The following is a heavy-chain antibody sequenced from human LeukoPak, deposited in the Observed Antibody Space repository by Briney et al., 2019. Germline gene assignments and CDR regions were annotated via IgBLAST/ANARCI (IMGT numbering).Heavy chain of an antibody. J-gene: IGHJ5*02. V-gene: IGHV6-1*01. CDR3: ARDAGIAAAGTGRGWFDP. Sequence: SQTLSLTCAISGCSVSSHSTAWTCNPHSPARCLPWLKRKYYRSKWYNDYAVSGKIRITINPDTSKNQFSLQLNSVTPEDTAVYYCARDAGIAAAGTGRGWFDPWGQGTLVTVSS. D-gene: IGHD6-13*01. CDR1: GCSVSSHSTA. CDR2: KYYRSKWYN.